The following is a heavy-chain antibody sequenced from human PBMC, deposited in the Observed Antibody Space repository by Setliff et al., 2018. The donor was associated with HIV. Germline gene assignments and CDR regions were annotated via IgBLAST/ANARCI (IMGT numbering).Heavy chain of an antibody. D-gene: IGHD3-10*01. CDR1: GFTFNTYA. J-gene: IGHJ6*02. CDR3: AKDQTMEAFYYYYGMDV. CDR2: ISAGGGNT. V-gene: IGHV3-23*01. Sequence: PGGSLRLSCAASGFTFNTYAMNWVRQAPGKGLEWVSGISAGGGNTYYGDSVKGRFTISRDNSKNTLYLQMNSLRGEDTAVYYCAKDQTMEAFYYYYGMDVWGQGTTVTVSS.